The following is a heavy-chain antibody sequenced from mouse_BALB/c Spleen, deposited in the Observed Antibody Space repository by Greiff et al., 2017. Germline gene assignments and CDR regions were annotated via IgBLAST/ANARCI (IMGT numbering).Heavy chain of an antibody. CDR2: FHPYNDDT. CDR1: GYTFTTYP. D-gene: IGHD2-10*01. CDR3: ARGAYYGNPYAMDY. Sequence: VKLVESGAELVKPGASVKMSCKAFGYTFTTYPIEWMKQNHGKSLEWIGNFHPYNDDTKYNEKFKGKAKLTVEKSSSTVYLELSRLTSDDSAVYYCARGAYYGNPYAMDYWGQGTSVTVSS. J-gene: IGHJ4*01. V-gene: IGHV1-47*01.